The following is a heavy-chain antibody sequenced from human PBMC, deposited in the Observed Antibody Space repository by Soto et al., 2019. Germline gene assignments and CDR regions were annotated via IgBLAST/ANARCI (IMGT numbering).Heavy chain of an antibody. V-gene: IGHV3-30*18. CDR1: GFTFSSYG. CDR2: ISYDGSNK. CDR3: AKSLFVPMVRGVLLYYYYGMDV. Sequence: GGSLRLSCAASGFTFSSYGMHWVRQAPGKGLEWVAVISYDGSNKYYADSVKGRFTISRDNSKNTLYLQMNSLRAEDTAVYYCAKSLFVPMVRGVLLYYYYGMDVWGQGTTVTVSS. D-gene: IGHD3-10*01. J-gene: IGHJ6*02.